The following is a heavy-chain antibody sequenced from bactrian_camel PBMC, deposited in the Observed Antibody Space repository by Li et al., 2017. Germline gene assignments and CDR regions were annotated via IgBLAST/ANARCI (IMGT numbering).Heavy chain of an antibody. V-gene: IGHV3S53*01. D-gene: IGHD1*01. CDR3: AADPVCDSGAGWSPSEYGY. CDR2: ISVGGRT. Sequence: VQLVESGGGSVQAGASLRLSCEYSGNAGSRRFMAWFRVRPGKEREGVAAISVGGRTYYADSVKGRFTASRDNAKNTAYLQMNSLKPEDTAMYFCAADPVCDSGAGWSPSEYGYVGQGTQVTVS. J-gene: IGHJ4*01. CDR1: GNAGSRRF.